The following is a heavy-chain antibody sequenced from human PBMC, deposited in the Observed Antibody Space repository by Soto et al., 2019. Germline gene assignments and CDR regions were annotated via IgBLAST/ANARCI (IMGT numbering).Heavy chain of an antibody. J-gene: IGHJ4*02. D-gene: IGHD3-10*01. CDR2: IYSGGYT. CDR1: GFTVSNNY. Sequence: EVQLVESGGGLIQPGGSLRLSCAVSGFTVSNNYMSWVRQAPGKGLEGVSVIYSGGYTAYGDSVKGRFTISRDNSKNTTYFQMNSRGAADPAVFYWGRRGGGGGYWGQGTLVTVSS. CDR3: GRRGGGGGY. V-gene: IGHV3-53*01.